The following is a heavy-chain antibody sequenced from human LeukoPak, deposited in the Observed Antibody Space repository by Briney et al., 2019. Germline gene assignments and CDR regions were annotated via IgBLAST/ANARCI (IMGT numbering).Heavy chain of an antibody. CDR3: ARGKEPVAGSLSHFDY. CDR1: GFTIYHYA. Sequence: GGSLRLSCAASGFTIYHYAMSWVRQAPGKGLEWVAAIRGSGDTTFYADSVKGRFTISRDNAKNSLYLQMNSLRAEDTAVYYCARGKEPVAGSLSHFDYWAREPWSPSPQ. D-gene: IGHD6-19*01. V-gene: IGHV3-23*01. J-gene: IGHJ4*02. CDR2: IRGSGDTT.